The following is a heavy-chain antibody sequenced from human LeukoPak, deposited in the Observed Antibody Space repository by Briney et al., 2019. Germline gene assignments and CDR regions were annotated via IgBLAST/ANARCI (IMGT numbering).Heavy chain of an antibody. D-gene: IGHD1-14*01. CDR1: GGSFSDYY. CDR2: INHGGTT. Sequence: SETLSLTCAVYGGSFSDYYWSWIRQPPGKGLEWIGEINHGGTTNYNPSLKSRVTISVDTSMNQFSLKLSSVTAADTAVYYCARVREPPYYYMDVWGKGTTVTVSS. V-gene: IGHV4-34*01. J-gene: IGHJ6*03. CDR3: ARVREPPYYYMDV.